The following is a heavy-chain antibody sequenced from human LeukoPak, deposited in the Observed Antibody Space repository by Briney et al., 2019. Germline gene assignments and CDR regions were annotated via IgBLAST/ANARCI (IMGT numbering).Heavy chain of an antibody. J-gene: IGHJ4*02. CDR2: IYYSGST. CDR1: GGSISSYY. CDR3: ARAAISHFDY. Sequence: SETLSLTCTVSGGSISSYYWSWTRQPPGKGLEWIGYIYYSGSTNYNPSLKSRVTISVDTPKNQFSLKLSSVTAADTAVYYCARAAISHFDYWGQGTLVAVSS. V-gene: IGHV4-59*01.